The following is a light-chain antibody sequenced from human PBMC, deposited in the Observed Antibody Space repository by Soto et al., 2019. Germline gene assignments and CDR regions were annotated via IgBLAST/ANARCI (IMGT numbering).Light chain of an antibody. Sequence: IVMTQSLATLSVSPGERATLSCRASQSVNTNLAWYQQRPGQAPRLLIYVASTRAAGVPARFSGSGSGTEFTLTISSLEPEDFAVYYCQQRSNWPRTFGQGTRLEIK. J-gene: IGKJ5*01. CDR1: QSVNTN. V-gene: IGKV3-15*01. CDR3: QQRSNWPRT. CDR2: VAS.